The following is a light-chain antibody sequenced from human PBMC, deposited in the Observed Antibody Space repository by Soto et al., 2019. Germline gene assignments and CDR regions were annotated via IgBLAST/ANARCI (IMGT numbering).Light chain of an antibody. V-gene: IGKV1-5*01. CDR1: QSISSW. Sequence: DIQMTQSPSTLSASVGDRVTITCRASQSISSWLAWYQQKPGKAPKLLIYDASSLESGVPSRFSRSGSGTEFTLNISRLQPDDIASYYCQQYNSYLWTFGQGTKVEIK. J-gene: IGKJ1*01. CDR3: QQYNSYLWT. CDR2: DAS.